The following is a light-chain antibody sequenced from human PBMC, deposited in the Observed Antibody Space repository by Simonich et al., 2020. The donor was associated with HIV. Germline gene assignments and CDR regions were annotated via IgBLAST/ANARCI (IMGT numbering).Light chain of an antibody. Sequence: DIVMTQSPDSLAVSLGERATINCKSSQSVLYSSNNKNYIAWYQQKPQQPPKLLIYWASTRESGVPDRFSSSGSGTDFTLTISSLQAEDVAVYYCQQYYSTPFTFGPGTKVDIK. CDR1: QSVLYSSNNKNY. V-gene: IGKV4-1*01. J-gene: IGKJ3*01. CDR3: QQYYSTPFT. CDR2: WAS.